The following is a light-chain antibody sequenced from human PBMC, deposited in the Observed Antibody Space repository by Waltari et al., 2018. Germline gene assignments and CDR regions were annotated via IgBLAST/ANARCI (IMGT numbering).Light chain of an antibody. CDR2: GSF. CDR3: QQYNTWPPQDT. CDR1: QSVSSN. J-gene: IGKJ2*01. V-gene: IGKV3-15*01. Sequence: EIVMTQSTATLSVSPGERATISCRASQSVSSNLAWYQQKPGQVPRLLIDGSFTMATGIPARFSGSGSRTEFTLTISSLQSEDFAVYYCQQYNTWPPQDTFGQGTKLEI.